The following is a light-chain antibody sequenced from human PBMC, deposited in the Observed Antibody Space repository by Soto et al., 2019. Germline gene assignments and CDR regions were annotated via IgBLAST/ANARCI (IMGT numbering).Light chain of an antibody. V-gene: IGKV1-5*01. CDR3: QQYNSYSRT. CDR1: QNIITW. J-gene: IGKJ2*01. Sequence: DIQMTQSPSTLSASVGDRVTITCRASQNIITWLAWYQQKPGKAPKLLIFDASTLESGVPSRFSGSGSGTEFSLTISSLKPDDFATYYCQQYNSYSRTFGPGTKLEIK. CDR2: DAS.